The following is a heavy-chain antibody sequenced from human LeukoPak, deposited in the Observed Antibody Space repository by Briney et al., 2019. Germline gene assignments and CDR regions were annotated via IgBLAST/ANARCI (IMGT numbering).Heavy chain of an antibody. J-gene: IGHJ6*03. CDR2: ISWDGGST. V-gene: IGHV3-43D*03. CDR3: SKGSSYYYYYYMDV. Sequence: GGSLRLSCAASGFTFDDYAMHWVRQAPRKGLEWVSLISWDGGSTYYADSVKGRFTISRDNSKNSLYLQMNSLRAEDTALYYCSKGSSYYYYYYMDVWGKGTTVTVSS. CDR1: GFTFDDYA.